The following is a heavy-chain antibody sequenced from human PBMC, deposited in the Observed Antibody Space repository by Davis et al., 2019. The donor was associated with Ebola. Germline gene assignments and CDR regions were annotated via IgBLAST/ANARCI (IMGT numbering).Heavy chain of an antibody. D-gene: IGHD3-10*01. CDR3: ARIERWFRALYYGMDV. Sequence: GESLKISCAASGFTFSSYSMNWVRHAPGKGLEWVSYISSSSSTIYYADSVKGRFTISRDNAKNSLYLQMNSLRDEDTAVYYCARIERWFRALYYGMDVWGQGTTVTVSS. CDR1: GFTFSSYS. J-gene: IGHJ6*02. V-gene: IGHV3-48*02. CDR2: ISSSSSTI.